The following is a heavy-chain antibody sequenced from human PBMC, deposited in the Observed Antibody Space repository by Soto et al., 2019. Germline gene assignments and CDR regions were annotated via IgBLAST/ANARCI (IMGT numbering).Heavy chain of an antibody. V-gene: IGHV3-23*01. D-gene: IGHD2-21*02. CDR1: GFTFSSYA. J-gene: IGHJ4*02. CDR3: AKDSVVVTAIPPD. Sequence: EVQLLESGGGLVQPGGSLRLSCAASGFTFSSYAMSWVRQAPGKGLEWVSVISGSGGSTYYADSVKGRFTISRDNSKNTLYLQMNSLRAEDTAVYYCAKDSVVVTAIPPDWGQGTLVTVSS. CDR2: ISGSGGST.